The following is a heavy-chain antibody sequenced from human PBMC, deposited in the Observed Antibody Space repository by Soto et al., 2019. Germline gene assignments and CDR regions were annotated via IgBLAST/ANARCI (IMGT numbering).Heavy chain of an antibody. J-gene: IGHJ3*02. CDR3: ARDLILEWSGKGAFDI. CDR2: IIPIFGTA. D-gene: IGHD3-3*01. V-gene: IGHV1-69*13. CDR1: GGTFSSYA. Sequence: GASVKVSCKASGGTFSSYAISWVRQAPGQGLEWMGGIIPIFGTANYAQKFQGRVTITADESTSTAYMELRSLRSEDTAVYYCARDLILEWSGKGAFDIWGQGTMVTVSS.